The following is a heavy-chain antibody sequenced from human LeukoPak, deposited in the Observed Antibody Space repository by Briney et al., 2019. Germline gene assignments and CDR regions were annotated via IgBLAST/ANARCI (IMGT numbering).Heavy chain of an antibody. Sequence: GGSLRLSCVASGFTFSVYEMTWVRQAPGKGLEWVSYIGRSGSPIFYADSVQGRFTISRDDGKNSLYLQMNNLRAEDTAFYYCARPTGYIYGYQTPYYFDHWGQGTLVTVSS. J-gene: IGHJ4*02. CDR3: ARPTGYIYGYQTPYYFDH. CDR1: GFTFSVYE. D-gene: IGHD5-18*01. CDR2: IGRSGSPI. V-gene: IGHV3-48*03.